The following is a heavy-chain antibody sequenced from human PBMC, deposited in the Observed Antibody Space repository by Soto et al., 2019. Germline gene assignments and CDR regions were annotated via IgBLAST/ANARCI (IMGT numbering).Heavy chain of an antibody. D-gene: IGHD6-19*01. Sequence: ASVKVSCKASGYTFTSYDINWVRQATGQGLEWMGWMNPNSGNTGYAKKFQGRVTMTRNTSISTAYMELSSLRSEDTAVYYCARDISGWYLAFDIWGQGTMVTVSS. CDR2: MNPNSGNT. CDR1: GYTFTSYD. J-gene: IGHJ3*02. CDR3: ARDISGWYLAFDI. V-gene: IGHV1-8*01.